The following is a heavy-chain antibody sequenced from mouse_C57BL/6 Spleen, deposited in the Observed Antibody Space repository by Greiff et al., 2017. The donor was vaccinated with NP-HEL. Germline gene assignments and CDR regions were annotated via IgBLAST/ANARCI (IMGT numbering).Heavy chain of an antibody. D-gene: IGHD1-1*01. CDR2: ISSGSSTI. J-gene: IGHJ4*01. V-gene: IGHV5-17*01. CDR1: GFTFSDYG. Sequence: EVKLVESGGGLVKPGGSLKLSCAASGFTFSDYGMHWVRQAPEKGLEWVAYISSGSSTIYYADTVKGRFTISRDNAKNTLFLQMTSLWSEDTAMYYCARPEGSSYGAMDYWGQGTSVTVSS. CDR3: ARPEGSSYGAMDY.